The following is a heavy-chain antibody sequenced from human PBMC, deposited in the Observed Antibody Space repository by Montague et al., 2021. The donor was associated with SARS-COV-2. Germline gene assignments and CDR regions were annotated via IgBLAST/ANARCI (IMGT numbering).Heavy chain of an antibody. D-gene: IGHD5-12*01. Sequence: CAASGFTFSNYWMHWVRQAPGKGLVWVSRINSDGSSTTYADSVKGRFTISRDNAKNTVYLQMNSLRAEDSAVYYCASDSRYSGYEADYWGQGTLVTVSS. CDR2: INSDGSST. CDR3: ASDSRYSGYEADY. J-gene: IGHJ4*02. CDR1: GFTFSNYW. V-gene: IGHV3-74*01.